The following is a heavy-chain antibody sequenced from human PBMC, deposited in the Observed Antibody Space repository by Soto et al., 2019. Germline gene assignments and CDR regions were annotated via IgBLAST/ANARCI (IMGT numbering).Heavy chain of an antibody. CDR3: ARRHGDHSSFAFQI. CDR2: IYYSGTT. D-gene: IGHD4-17*01. CDR1: GCYIVSYY. J-gene: IGHJ3*02. Sequence: QVQLQESGPGLVKPSETLSLSCTVSGCYIVSYYWSWIRQPPGEGLEWSGYIYYSGTTKYNPSLERRVPISVDTSKKQFYLKLNSVTAENTAVYYCARRHGDHSSFAFQIWGQGTMVTVSS. V-gene: IGHV4-59*01.